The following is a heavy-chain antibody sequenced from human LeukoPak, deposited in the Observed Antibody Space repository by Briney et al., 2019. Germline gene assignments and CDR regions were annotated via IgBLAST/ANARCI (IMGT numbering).Heavy chain of an antibody. CDR1: GGSISSYY. CDR3: ARRMGPGYGMDV. D-gene: IGHD2-8*01. V-gene: IGHV4-59*08. Sequence: KPSETLSLSCTVSGGSISSYYWSWIRQPPGKGLEWIGYIYYSGSTNYNPSLKSRVTISVDTSKNQFSLKLSSVTAADTAVYYCARRMGPGYGMDVWGQGTTVTVSS. CDR2: IYYSGST. J-gene: IGHJ6*02.